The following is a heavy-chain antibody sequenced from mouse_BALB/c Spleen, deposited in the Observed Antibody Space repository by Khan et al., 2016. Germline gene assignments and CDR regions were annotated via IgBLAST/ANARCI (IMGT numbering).Heavy chain of an antibody. CDR1: GYSFTGYY. V-gene: IGHV1-18*01. Sequence: VQLQQSGPDLVKPGASVKISCKASGYSFTGYYMYWVKQSHEKSLEWIGRINTNNGGSYSNQTFKGKAILTVDKSSSTAYMELRSLTSEDSSVYYCLRDAMDYWGQGTSVTVSS. D-gene: IGHD1-1*01. J-gene: IGHJ4*01. CDR3: LRDAMDY. CDR2: INTNNGGS.